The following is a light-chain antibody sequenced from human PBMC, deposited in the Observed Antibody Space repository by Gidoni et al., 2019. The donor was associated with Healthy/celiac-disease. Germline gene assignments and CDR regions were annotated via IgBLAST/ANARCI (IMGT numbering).Light chain of an antibody. J-gene: IGKJ1*01. CDR1: QSLLHRNGYNY. CDR3: MQALQTPWT. V-gene: IGKV2-28*01. Sequence: IVMTQSPLSLPVTPREPASISSRSSQSLLHRNGYNYLDWYLQKPGQSPQLLIYLGSNRASGVPDRFSGSGAGKDFTLNISRVEAEDVGVYYCMQALQTPWTFGQGNKGEIK. CDR2: LGS.